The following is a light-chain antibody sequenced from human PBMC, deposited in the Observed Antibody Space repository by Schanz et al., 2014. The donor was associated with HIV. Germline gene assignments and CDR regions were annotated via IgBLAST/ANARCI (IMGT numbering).Light chain of an antibody. CDR1: SSDVGGYKY. CDR2: EVS. CDR3: SSFAGNNKLL. J-gene: IGLJ2*01. V-gene: IGLV2-8*01. Sequence: QSALTQPPSASGSPGQSVTISCTGTSSDVGGYKYVSWYQQHPGKAPKLLIYEVSKRPLGVPDRFSGSKSGNTASLTVSRLQAEDEADYYCSSFAGNNKLLFGGGTKLTVL.